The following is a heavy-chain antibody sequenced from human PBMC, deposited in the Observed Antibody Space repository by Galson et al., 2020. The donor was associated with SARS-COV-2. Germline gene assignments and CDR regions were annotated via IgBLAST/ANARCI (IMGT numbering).Heavy chain of an antibody. CDR3: TRDYYGGYSGDAFDV. D-gene: IGHD3-16*01. Sequence: GESLKISCVPSGFTFSSFGMHWVRQFPGKGLEWVAYISFHGTQTYYADSVRGRFTISRDNFEDTLYLQMNNVGPEDTAVYYCTRDYYGGYSGDAFDVWGPGTKVTVSS. V-gene: IGHV3-30*06. J-gene: IGHJ3*01. CDR2: ISFHGTQT. CDR1: GFTFSSFG.